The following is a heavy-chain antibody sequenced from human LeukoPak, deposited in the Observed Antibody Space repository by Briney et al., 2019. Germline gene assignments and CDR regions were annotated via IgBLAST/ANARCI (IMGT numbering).Heavy chain of an antibody. CDR1: GFTLRSHA. CDR3: LKGGWATIGPPKD. Sequence: PGGSLRLSCSAAGFTLRSHAMHWVRQAPGKGLEYGSTINDDGSLTYYADSVKGRFTISRDNSKNTVYLQMNNLRPDDSAVYHCLKGGWATIGPPKDWGQGTQVSVSS. V-gene: IGHV3-64D*08. CDR2: INDDGSLT. D-gene: IGHD5-24*01. J-gene: IGHJ4*02.